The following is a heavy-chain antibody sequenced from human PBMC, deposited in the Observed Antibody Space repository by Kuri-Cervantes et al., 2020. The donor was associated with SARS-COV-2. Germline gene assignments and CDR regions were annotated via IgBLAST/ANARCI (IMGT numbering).Heavy chain of an antibody. CDR2: IRGSGGST. CDR1: GFTFSSYA. J-gene: IGHJ5*02. V-gene: IGHV3-23*01. CDR3: ARDRGPQAMFDP. Sequence: GGSLRLSCAASGFTFSSYAMCWVRQVPGKGLEWVSAIRGSGGSTYYADSVKGRITISRDNSKNTLYLQMSSLRTEDTAVYYCARDRGPQAMFDPWGQGTLVTVSS.